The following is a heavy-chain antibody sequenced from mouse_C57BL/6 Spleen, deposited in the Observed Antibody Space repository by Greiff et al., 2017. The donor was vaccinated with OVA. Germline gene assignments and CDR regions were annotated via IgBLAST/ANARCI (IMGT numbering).Heavy chain of an antibody. CDR1: GYAFSSYW. CDR2: IYPGDGDT. D-gene: IGHD1-1*01. V-gene: IGHV1-80*01. J-gene: IGHJ1*03. Sequence: VQLQESGAELVKPGASVKISCKASGYAFSSYWMNWVKQRPGKGLEWIGQIYPGDGDTNYNGKFKGKATLTADKSSSTAYMQLSSLTSEDSAVYFCARDYGSSYGYFDVWGTGTTVTVSS. CDR3: ARDYGSSYGYFDV.